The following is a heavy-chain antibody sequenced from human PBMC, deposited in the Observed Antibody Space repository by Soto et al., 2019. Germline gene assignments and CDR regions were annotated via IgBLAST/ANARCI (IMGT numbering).Heavy chain of an antibody. CDR3: ASGRSGYFNWFDP. V-gene: IGHV1-69*12. CDR1: GGTFSSYA. D-gene: IGHD3-3*01. CDR2: VIPIFGTA. Sequence: QVQLVQSGAEVKKPGSSVKVSCKASGGTFSSYAISWVRQAPGPGLEWMGGVIPIFGTANYAQKFQGRVTITADESTSTAYMELSSLRTEATAVYYCASGRSGYFNWFDPWGQGTLVTVSS. J-gene: IGHJ5*02.